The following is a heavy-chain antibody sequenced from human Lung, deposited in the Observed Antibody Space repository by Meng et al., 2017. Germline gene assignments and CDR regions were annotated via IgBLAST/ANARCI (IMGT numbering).Heavy chain of an antibody. J-gene: IGHJ2*01. CDR2: MSFDGAQI. Sequence: QVGMGGVGGGCVQPGGSLRLSCAASGFTFNTYAMHWVRQAPGKGLEWVSLMSFDGAQIYYSDSVRGRFTISRDNSKNTLYLQMNSLRAEDTAVYYCARDKPPNDVWGRGTLVTVSS. V-gene: IGHV3-30*01. CDR3: ARDKPPNDV. CDR1: GFTFNTYA.